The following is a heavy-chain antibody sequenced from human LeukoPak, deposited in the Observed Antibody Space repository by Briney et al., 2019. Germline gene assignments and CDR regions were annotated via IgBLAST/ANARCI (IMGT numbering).Heavy chain of an antibody. J-gene: IGHJ4*02. CDR2: FSGSGYIT. CDR3: AKSPPFMHVTFYFDY. Sequence: GGSLRPSGAAPGSPFRSHAMSWVRRPPGKGWGWFSTFSGSGYITYADSVKGRFTISRDNSKNTLYLQMSSLKAEDTALYYCAKSPPFMHVTFYFDYWGQGALVAVSS. V-gene: IGHV3-23*01. D-gene: IGHD1-14*01. CDR1: GSPFRSHA.